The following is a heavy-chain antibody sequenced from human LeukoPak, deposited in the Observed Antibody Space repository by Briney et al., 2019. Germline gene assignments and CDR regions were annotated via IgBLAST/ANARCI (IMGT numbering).Heavy chain of an antibody. CDR3: ARVQYSYGLRGWFDP. Sequence: SETLSLTCAVYGGSFSGYYRSWIRQPPGKGLEWIGEINHSGSTNYNPSLKSRVTISVDTSKNQFSLKLSSVTAADTAVYYCARVQYSYGLRGWFDPWGQGTLVTVSS. CDR1: GGSFSGYY. V-gene: IGHV4-34*01. D-gene: IGHD5-18*01. CDR2: INHSGST. J-gene: IGHJ5*02.